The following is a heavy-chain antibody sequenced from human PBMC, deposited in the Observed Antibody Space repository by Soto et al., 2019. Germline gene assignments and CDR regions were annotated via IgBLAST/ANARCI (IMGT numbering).Heavy chain of an antibody. V-gene: IGHV1-18*01. J-gene: IGHJ3*02. D-gene: IGHD6-19*01. CDR1: GYTFTSYG. Sequence: QVQLVQSGAEVKKPGASVKVSCKASGYTFTSYGISWVRQAPGQGLEWMGWISAYNGNTKYAQKLQGRVTMTTDTSTSTAYMELRSLRSDDTAVYYCARVDKGGYSSGWYSDAFDIWGQGTRVTVSS. CDR3: ARVDKGGYSSGWYSDAFDI. CDR2: ISAYNGNT.